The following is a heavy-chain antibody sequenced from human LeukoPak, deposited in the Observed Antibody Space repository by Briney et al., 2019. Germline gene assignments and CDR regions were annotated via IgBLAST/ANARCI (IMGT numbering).Heavy chain of an antibody. CDR3: AKDGGNYYDSGGSYLMRSYMDV. D-gene: IGHD3-22*01. V-gene: IGHV3-7*01. CDR1: GFTFSSYW. J-gene: IGHJ6*03. Sequence: PGGSLRLSCAASGFTFSSYWMSWVRQAPGKGLEWVANIKQDGSEKYYVDSVKGRFTISRENSKNTLFLQMNSLRVEDTAVYYCAKDGGNYYDSGGSYLMRSYMDVWGKGTTVTVSS. CDR2: IKQDGSEK.